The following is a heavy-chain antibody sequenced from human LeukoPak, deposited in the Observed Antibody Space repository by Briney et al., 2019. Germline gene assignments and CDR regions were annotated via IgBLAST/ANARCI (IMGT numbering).Heavy chain of an antibody. Sequence: PSETLSLTCTVSGGSISSDNYQWSWIRQPPGKGLEWIGYINYSGSTYYNPSLKSRLTISVDTSKNHFSLKLSSVTAADTAVYYCARPYYYDSRIDPWGQGILVTVSS. J-gene: IGHJ5*02. CDR1: GGSISSDNYQ. CDR2: INYSGST. CDR3: ARPYYYDSRIDP. V-gene: IGHV4-30-4*01. D-gene: IGHD3-22*01.